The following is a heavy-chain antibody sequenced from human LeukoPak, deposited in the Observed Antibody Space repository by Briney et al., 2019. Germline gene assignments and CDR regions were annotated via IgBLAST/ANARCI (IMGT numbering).Heavy chain of an antibody. Sequence: GGSLRLSCAASGFIFSSYAMSWVRQTPGKGLEWVSAVSGSGSNTYYADSVKGRFTISGDNSKNTLYLQMNSLRAEDTAVYYCARIMAAAGSDSWGQGTLVTVSS. V-gene: IGHV3-23*01. CDR3: ARIMAAAGSDS. D-gene: IGHD6-13*01. J-gene: IGHJ5*01. CDR1: GFIFSSYA. CDR2: VSGSGSNT.